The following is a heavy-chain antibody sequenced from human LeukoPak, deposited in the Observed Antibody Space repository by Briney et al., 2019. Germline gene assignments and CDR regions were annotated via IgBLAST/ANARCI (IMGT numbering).Heavy chain of an antibody. CDR3: ARAKYSSSAGSGWFDP. J-gene: IGHJ5*02. Sequence: PSQTLPLTCAVSGGSISSGGYSWSWIRQPPGKGLEWIGYIYHSGSTYYNPSLKSRVTISVDRSKNQFSLKLSSVTAADTAVYYCARAKYSSSAGSGWFDPWGQGTLVTVSS. CDR2: IYHSGST. D-gene: IGHD6-6*01. V-gene: IGHV4-30-2*01. CDR1: GGSISSGGYS.